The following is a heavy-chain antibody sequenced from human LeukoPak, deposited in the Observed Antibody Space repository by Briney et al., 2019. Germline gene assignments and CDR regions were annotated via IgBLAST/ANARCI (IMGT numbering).Heavy chain of an antibody. CDR1: GFTLSGHN. Sequence: GGSLRLSCTASGFTLSGHNMHWVRQAPGKGLEWVSAISGSGGSTYYADSVKGRFTISRDNSKNTLYLQMNSLRAEDTAVYYCAKATPNWGTLSGFDYWGQGTLVTVSS. V-gene: IGHV3-23*01. CDR2: ISGSGGST. D-gene: IGHD7-27*01. J-gene: IGHJ4*02. CDR3: AKATPNWGTLSGFDY.